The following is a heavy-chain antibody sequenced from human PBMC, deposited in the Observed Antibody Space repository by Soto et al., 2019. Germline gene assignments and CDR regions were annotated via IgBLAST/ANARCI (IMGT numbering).Heavy chain of an antibody. V-gene: IGHV3-23*01. J-gene: IGHJ5*02. Sequence: PGGFLRLSCASAGLTFSRYAMSWVRQAPGKGLEWVSAISGSGGSTYYADSVKGRFTISRDNSKNTLYLQMNSLRAEDTAVYYCAKDRWCSGGSCLLISPKENWFDPWGQGTLVTVSS. CDR3: AKDRWCSGGSCLLISPKENWFDP. D-gene: IGHD2-15*01. CDR2: ISGSGGST. CDR1: GLTFSRYA.